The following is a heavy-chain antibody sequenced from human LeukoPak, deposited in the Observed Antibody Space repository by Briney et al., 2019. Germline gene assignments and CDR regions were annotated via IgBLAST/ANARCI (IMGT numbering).Heavy chain of an antibody. CDR3: ARGSEVNGVVLATDS. J-gene: IGHJ5*01. CDR2: INPNSGGT. Sequence: GASVKVSCKASGYTFTDYYVHWVRQAPGQGLEWMGWINPNSGGTEYAQKFQGRVTMTRDTSISTAYMELSGLRSDDTAVYYCARGSEVNGVVLATDSWGQGTLVTVSS. D-gene: IGHD3-3*01. CDR1: GYTFTDYY. V-gene: IGHV1-2*02.